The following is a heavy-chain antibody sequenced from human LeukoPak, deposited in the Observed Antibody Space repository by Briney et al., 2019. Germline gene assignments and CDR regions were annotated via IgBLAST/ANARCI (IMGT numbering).Heavy chain of an antibody. Sequence: ASVKVSCKAAGYTFTSYGISWVRQAPGQGLEWMGWISAYNGNTNYAQKLQGRVTMTTDTSTSTAYMELRSLGSDDTAVYYCARGDDFWSGYPTLGYWGQGTLVTVSS. CDR1: GYTFTSYG. CDR3: ARGDDFWSGYPTLGY. CDR2: ISAYNGNT. J-gene: IGHJ4*02. V-gene: IGHV1-18*01. D-gene: IGHD3-3*01.